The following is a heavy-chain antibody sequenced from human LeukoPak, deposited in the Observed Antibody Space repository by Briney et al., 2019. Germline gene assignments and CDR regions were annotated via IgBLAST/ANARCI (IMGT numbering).Heavy chain of an antibody. V-gene: IGHV3-43D*03. D-gene: IGHD6-13*01. Sequence: PGGSLRLSCAASGFTFDDYAMHWVRQAPGKGLEWVSLISWDGGSTYYADSVKGRFTISRDNSKNSLYLQMNSLRAEDTALYYCAKAATPGGMSPHPHFDYWGQGTLVTVSS. CDR1: GFTFDDYA. J-gene: IGHJ4*02. CDR2: ISWDGGST. CDR3: AKAATPGGMSPHPHFDY.